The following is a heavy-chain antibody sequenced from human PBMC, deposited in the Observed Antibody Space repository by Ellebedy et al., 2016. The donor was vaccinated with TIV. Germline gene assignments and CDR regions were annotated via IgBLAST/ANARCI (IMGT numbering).Heavy chain of an antibody. V-gene: IGHV1-69*13. CDR3: AKVGATRVANFEH. J-gene: IGHJ4*02. Sequence: ASVKVSCXASDGIFMHYGLTWVRQPPGHGLEWIGGTIPIFKTTRYAQKFQGRVTITADESAGTVYMELRSLRSEDTAVYYCAKVGATRVANFEHWGQGTLVTVSS. CDR2: TIPIFKTT. CDR1: DGIFMHYG. D-gene: IGHD1-26*01.